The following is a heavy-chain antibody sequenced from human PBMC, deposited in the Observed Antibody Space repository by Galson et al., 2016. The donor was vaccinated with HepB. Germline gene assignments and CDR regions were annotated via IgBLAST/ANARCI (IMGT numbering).Heavy chain of an antibody. J-gene: IGHJ4*02. CDR1: GLTFSSYA. Sequence: LRLSCAASGLTFSSYAMHWVRQAPGKGLEWVAIIWSDGNQYLYADSVKGRFTISRDNSKNTLYLQMNSQRAEDTAVYYCARVPSSGWFDYWGQGTLVTVSS. V-gene: IGHV3-33*01. CDR2: IWSDGNQY. CDR3: ARVPSSGWFDY. D-gene: IGHD6-19*01.